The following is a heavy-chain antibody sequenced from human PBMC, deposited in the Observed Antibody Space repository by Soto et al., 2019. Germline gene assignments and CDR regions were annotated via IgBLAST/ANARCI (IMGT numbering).Heavy chain of an antibody. D-gene: IGHD5-18*01. CDR1: GYTFTSYA. J-gene: IGHJ2*01. Sequence: QVQLVQSGAEVKKPGASVKVSCKASGYTFTSYAMHWVRQAPGQRLEWMAWINTGNGNTQYSQKFQGRVTISRDSSESTPNIDLSSRESEDTAVYYCARGTSLDTTSYFEHRGRGILLSVSS. CDR3: ARGTSLDTTSYFEH. CDR2: INTGNGNT. V-gene: IGHV1-3*04.